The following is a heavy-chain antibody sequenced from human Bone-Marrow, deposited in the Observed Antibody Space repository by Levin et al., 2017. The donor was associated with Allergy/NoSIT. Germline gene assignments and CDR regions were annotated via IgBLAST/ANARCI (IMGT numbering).Heavy chain of an antibody. CDR3: AKGPGMAMIKAFIDY. D-gene: IGHD5-12*01. V-gene: IGHV3-9*01. Sequence: SCAASGFRFDDSAMHWVRQAPGKGLEWVSGISWNSGSIYYADSVKGRFTISRDNAKNSLFLQMNSLRAEDTALYYCAKGPGMAMIKAFIDYWGQGTLITVSS. J-gene: IGHJ4*02. CDR1: GFRFDDSA. CDR2: ISWNSGSI.